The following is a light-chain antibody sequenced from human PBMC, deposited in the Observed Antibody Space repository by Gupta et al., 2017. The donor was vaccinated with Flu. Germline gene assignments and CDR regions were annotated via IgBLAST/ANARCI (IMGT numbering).Light chain of an antibody. Sequence: SSELTQPPLVSVSPGQTARLTCSGDALADQYGYWYQQKPGQAPTMVVRKDNQRPSGIPERFSGSSSGTKFTLTISGVQAEDEADYYCQSSDNRGTYVIFGGGTKLTVL. J-gene: IGLJ2*01. V-gene: IGLV3-25*03. CDR2: KDN. CDR1: ALADQY. CDR3: QSSDNRGTYVI.